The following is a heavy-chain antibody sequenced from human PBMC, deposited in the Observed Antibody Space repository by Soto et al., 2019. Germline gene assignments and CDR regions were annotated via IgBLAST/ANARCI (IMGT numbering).Heavy chain of an antibody. V-gene: IGHV3-21*01. CDR2: ISSSGSFV. CDR3: ARDPGAWGEGSYFDY. CDR1: GFTFTGYT. Sequence: EVQLVESGGGLVKPGGSLRLSCAASGFTFTGYTMNWVRQAPGKGLEWVSGISSSGSFVFYAGSVKGRFTISRDNAKNSLHLQMNSLRAEDTAFYYCARDPGAWGEGSYFDYWGQGSLVIVSS. J-gene: IGHJ4*02. D-gene: IGHD3-16*01.